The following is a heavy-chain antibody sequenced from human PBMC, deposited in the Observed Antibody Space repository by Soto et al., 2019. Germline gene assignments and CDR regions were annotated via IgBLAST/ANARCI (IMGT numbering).Heavy chain of an antibody. J-gene: IGHJ6*02. CDR2: ISYDGSNK. CDR1: GFTFSSYA. Sequence: QVQLVESGGGVVQPGRSLRLSCAASGFTFSSYAMHWVRQAPGKGLEWVAVISYDGSNKYYADSVKGRFTISRDNSKNTLDLHMNSLRAEDTAVYYCGRAYSSGWYYYGMDVWGQGTTVTVSS. V-gene: IGHV3-30-3*01. D-gene: IGHD6-19*01. CDR3: GRAYSSGWYYYGMDV.